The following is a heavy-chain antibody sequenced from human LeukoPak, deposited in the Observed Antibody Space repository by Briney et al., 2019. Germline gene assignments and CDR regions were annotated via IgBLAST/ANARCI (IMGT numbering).Heavy chain of an antibody. V-gene: IGHV1-24*01. CDR1: GYTLTELS. J-gene: IGHJ4*02. CDR3: ATVFSYDF. CDR2: FDPEHGET. Sequence: GASVKVSCKVSGYTLTELSMHWVRQAPGKGLEWMGGFDPEHGETIYAQKFQGRVTMTADTSADTAYMELSSLGSEDTAVYYCATVFSYDFWGQGTLVTVSS.